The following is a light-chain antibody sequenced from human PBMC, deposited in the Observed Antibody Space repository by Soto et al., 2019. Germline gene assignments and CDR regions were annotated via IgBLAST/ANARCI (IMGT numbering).Light chain of an antibody. V-gene: IGKV3-20*01. CDR3: QQYGSSPPLT. CDR1: QSISSSF. J-gene: IGKJ4*01. CDR2: GAS. Sequence: EFVLTQSPGKLSLSPGERATLSCRASQSISSSFLAWYQQKPGQAPRLLIYGASSRGTGIPDRFSVSGSGTDFTLTISRLEPEDFAVYYCQQYGSSPPLTFGGGTKVEIK.